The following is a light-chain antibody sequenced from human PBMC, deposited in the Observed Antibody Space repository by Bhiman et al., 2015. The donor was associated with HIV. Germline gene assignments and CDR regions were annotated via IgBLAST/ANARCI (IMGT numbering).Light chain of an antibody. Sequence: QSALTQPASVSGSPGQSITISCSGTSSDIGGSDSVSWYHQLPGTAPKLLIYDTNKRPSGIPDRFSGSTSGTSATLGITGLQTGDEADYYCATWDSSLSAVVFGGGTKLTVL. V-gene: IGLV1-51*01. CDR3: ATWDSSLSAVV. CDR2: DTN. J-gene: IGLJ2*01. CDR1: SSDIGGSDS.